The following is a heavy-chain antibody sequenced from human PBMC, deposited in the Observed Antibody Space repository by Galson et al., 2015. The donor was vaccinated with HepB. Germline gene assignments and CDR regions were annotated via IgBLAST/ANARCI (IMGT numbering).Heavy chain of an antibody. J-gene: IGHJ3*01. D-gene: IGHD3-3*01. CDR3: ARASLFWNNRDSDAFDV. CDR1: GFAFSDFY. V-gene: IGHV1-2*06. Sequence: SVKVSCKASGFAFSDFYIQWVRQAPGQGLEWMGRTNPNSGIALYAEKFQDRVAMTRDRSINTAYMEVTWLTSDDTAVYYCARASLFWNNRDSDAFDVWGQGTKVTVSA. CDR2: TNPNSGIA.